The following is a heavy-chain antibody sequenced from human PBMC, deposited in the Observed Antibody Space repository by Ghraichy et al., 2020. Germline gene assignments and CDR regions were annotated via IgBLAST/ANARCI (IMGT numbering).Heavy chain of an antibody. V-gene: IGHV3-7*01. CDR1: GITSSTFW. D-gene: IGHD6-19*01. CDR3: ATKAYSSGWIDY. CDR2: IRQDGSLK. Sequence: LSLTCAASGITSSTFWMGWARQAPDKGLEWVAAIRQDGSLKEYMASVRGRFTISSGNTKNSVSLEMNSLRAEDTAIYYCATKAYSSGWIDYWGQETLVTVSS. J-gene: IGHJ4*02.